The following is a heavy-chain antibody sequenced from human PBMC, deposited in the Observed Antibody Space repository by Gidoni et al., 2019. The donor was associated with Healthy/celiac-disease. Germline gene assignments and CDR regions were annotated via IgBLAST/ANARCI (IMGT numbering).Heavy chain of an antibody. CDR1: GFTFSSYS. V-gene: IGHV3-21*01. Sequence: EVQLVESGGGLVKPGGSLRLSCAASGFTFSSYSMNWVRQAPGKGLEWVSSISSSSSYTYYADSVKGRFTISRDNAKNSLYLQMNSLRAEDTAVYYCARVYGDYANWFDPWGQGTLVTVSS. D-gene: IGHD4-17*01. J-gene: IGHJ5*02. CDR2: ISSSSSYT. CDR3: ARVYGDYANWFDP.